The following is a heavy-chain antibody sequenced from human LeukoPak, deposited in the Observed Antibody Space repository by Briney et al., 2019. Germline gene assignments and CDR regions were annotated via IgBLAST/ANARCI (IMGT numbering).Heavy chain of an antibody. J-gene: IGHJ4*02. Sequence: PGGSLRLSCAASGFTVSRNYMSWVRQAPGKGLECVSLIHISGDTDYADSVKGRFTISRDNSKNILSLQMNSLRAEDTAVYYCTREVYGGPSEWGQGTLVTVSS. CDR1: GFTVSRNY. V-gene: IGHV3-66*01. CDR2: IHISGDT. D-gene: IGHD2-15*01. CDR3: TREVYGGPSE.